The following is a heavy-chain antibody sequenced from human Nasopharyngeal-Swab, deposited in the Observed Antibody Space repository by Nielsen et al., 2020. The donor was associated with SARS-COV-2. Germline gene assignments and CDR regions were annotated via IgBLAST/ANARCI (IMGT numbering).Heavy chain of an antibody. J-gene: IGHJ4*02. D-gene: IGHD4-17*01. CDR3: ARDAPAHYGAFY. Sequence: GESLKISCAASGFNFSSFGMHRVRQASGKGLEWVAFIAHDASNEYYGDSGKGRFSISRDSSKNTLYLQMDSLRGEDTAVYYCARDAPAHYGAFYWGRGTLVTVSS. V-gene: IGHV3-30*03. CDR1: GFNFSSFG. CDR2: IAHDASNE.